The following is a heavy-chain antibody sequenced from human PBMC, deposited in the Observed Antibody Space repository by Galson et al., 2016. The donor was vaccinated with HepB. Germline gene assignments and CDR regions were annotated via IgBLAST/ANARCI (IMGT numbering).Heavy chain of an antibody. J-gene: IGHJ4*02. Sequence: SLRLSCAASGFTFDDYGLSWVRQAPGKGLEWVSGINWNGGSTGYADSVKGRFTISRDNAKNSLYLQMNSLRAEDTALYYCARGVGHDYGVSADYWGQGTLVTVSS. CDR1: GFTFDDYG. D-gene: IGHD4-17*01. CDR2: INWNGGST. V-gene: IGHV3-20*04. CDR3: ARGVGHDYGVSADY.